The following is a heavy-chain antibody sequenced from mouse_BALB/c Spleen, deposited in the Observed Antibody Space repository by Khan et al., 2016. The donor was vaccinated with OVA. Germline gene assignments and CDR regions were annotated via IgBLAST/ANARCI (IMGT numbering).Heavy chain of an antibody. J-gene: IGHJ2*01. V-gene: IGHV3-2*02. CDR2: ISYSGST. CDR3: ARTARIKY. Sequence: VQLKQSGPGLVKPSQSLSLTCTVTGYSITSGYGWNWIRQFPGNKLELMGYISYSGSTNYNPSLKSRISITRDTSKNQFFLQLNSVTTEDTATYYCARTARIKYWGHGTTLTVSS. D-gene: IGHD1-2*01. CDR1: GYSITSGYG.